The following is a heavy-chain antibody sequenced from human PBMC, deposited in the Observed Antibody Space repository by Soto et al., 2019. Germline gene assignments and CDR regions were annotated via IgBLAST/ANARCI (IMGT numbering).Heavy chain of an antibody. J-gene: IGHJ4*02. CDR3: AREGSYSAYNFAHGIQLWSFDF. D-gene: IGHD5-12*01. CDR2: IFSSGST. V-gene: IGHV4-4*07. CDR1: GGSINTFY. Sequence: ETLSLTCTVSGGSINTFYWSWVRQPAGKGLEWIGRIFSSGSTSFNPSLESRVAMSVDTSKYHFSLNLSSVTAADMAVYYCAREGSYSAYNFAHGIQLWSFDFWGQGALVTV.